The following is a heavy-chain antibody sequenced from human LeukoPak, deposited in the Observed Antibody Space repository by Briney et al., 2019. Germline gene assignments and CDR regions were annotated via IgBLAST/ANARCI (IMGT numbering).Heavy chain of an antibody. J-gene: IGHJ4*02. D-gene: IGHD2/OR15-2a*01. CDR2: INHSGST. CDR1: GGPFSGYY. V-gene: IGHV4-34*01. Sequence: SETLSLTCAVYGGPFSGYYWSWIRQPPGKGLEWIGEINHSGSTNYNPSLKSRVTISVDTSKNQFSLKLSSVTAADTAIYYCAKYGQYNFDYWGQGTLVTVSS. CDR3: AKYGQYNFDY.